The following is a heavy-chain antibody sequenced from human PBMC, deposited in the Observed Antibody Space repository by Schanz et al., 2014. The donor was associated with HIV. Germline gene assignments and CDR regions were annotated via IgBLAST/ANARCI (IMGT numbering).Heavy chain of an antibody. D-gene: IGHD3-3*01. Sequence: EVQLLESGGGLVQPGWSLRLSCGASGFIFSSYGMSWVRQAPRKGLEWVSYISGSGNTIYYADSVKGRFTISRDNAKNSLSLQMNSLRAEDTAVYYCARPDYDFWVDVWGQGTTVTVSS. CDR1: GFIFSSYG. CDR2: ISGSGNTI. CDR3: ARPDYDFWVDV. J-gene: IGHJ6*02. V-gene: IGHV3-48*04.